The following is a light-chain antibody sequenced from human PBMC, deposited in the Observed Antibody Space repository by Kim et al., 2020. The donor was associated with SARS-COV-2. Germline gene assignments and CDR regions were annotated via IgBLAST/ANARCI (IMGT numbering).Light chain of an antibody. Sequence: SSELTQDPAVSVALGQTVRITCHGDSLRNYYASWYQQKPGQAPVLVIYPKNNRPSGIPDRFSGSSSGNTASLTITRAQAEDEADYYCKSRDSSGNLLVFG. V-gene: IGLV3-19*01. CDR2: PKN. J-gene: IGLJ2*01. CDR1: SLRNYY. CDR3: KSRDSSGNLLV.